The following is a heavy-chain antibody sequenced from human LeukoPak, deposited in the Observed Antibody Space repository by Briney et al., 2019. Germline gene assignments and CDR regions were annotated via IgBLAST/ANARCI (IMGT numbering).Heavy chain of an antibody. J-gene: IGHJ4*02. D-gene: IGHD3-9*01. CDR2: IYTGGKT. CDR3: ATGITIFPFDY. V-gene: IGHV3-53*01. Sequence: GGSLRLSCAASGFTVSNTYMTWVRQAPGKGLEWVSLIYTGGKTYYADSVKGRFTISRDNSRNSLFLQISSLRAEDTAVYYCATGITIFPFDYWGQGTLVTVSS. CDR1: GFTVSNTY.